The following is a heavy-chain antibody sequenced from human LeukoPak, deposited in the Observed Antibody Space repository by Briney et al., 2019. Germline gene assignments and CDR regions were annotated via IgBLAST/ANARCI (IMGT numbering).Heavy chain of an antibody. CDR2: IYYSGST. CDR1: GGSISSSSYY. CDR3: ARGSVLRHFNY. D-gene: IGHD3-3*01. V-gene: IGHV4-39*01. Sequence: SETLSLTCTVSGGSISSSSYYWGWIRQPPGKGLEWIGSIYYSGSTYYNPSLTSRVTISVDTSKNQFSLKLSSVTAADTAVYYCARGSVLRHFNYWGQGTLVTVSS. J-gene: IGHJ4*02.